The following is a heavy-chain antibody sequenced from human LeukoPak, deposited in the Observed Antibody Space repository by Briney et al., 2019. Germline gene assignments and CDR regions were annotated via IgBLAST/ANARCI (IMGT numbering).Heavy chain of an antibody. D-gene: IGHD3-22*01. V-gene: IGHV1-46*01. J-gene: IGHJ4*02. Sequence: GASVKVSCKASGYTFTSYYMHWVRQAPGQGLEWMGIINPSGGSTSYAQKFQGRVTMTRDTSTSTVYMELSSLRSEDTAVYYCARDPYYYDSSGSAHDYWGQGTLVTVSS. CDR1: GYTFTSYY. CDR2: INPSGGST. CDR3: ARDPYYYDSSGSAHDY.